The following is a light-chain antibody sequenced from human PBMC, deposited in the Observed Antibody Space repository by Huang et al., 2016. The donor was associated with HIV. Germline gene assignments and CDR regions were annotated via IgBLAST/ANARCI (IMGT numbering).Light chain of an antibody. J-gene: IGKJ2*01. Sequence: DIVMTQSPDSLAVSLGERATINCKSSQSVLSRPSNKYYLAWYQQGPGQSPTLLIYWASTRQSGVPDRFSGSGSGTHFTLTISSLQAEDVAFYYCQQYFISPPTFGQGTKLEI. CDR3: QQYFISPPT. V-gene: IGKV4-1*01. CDR1: QSVLSRPSNKYY. CDR2: WAS.